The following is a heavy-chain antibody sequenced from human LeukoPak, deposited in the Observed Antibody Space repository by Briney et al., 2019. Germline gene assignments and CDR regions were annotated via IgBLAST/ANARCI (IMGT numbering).Heavy chain of an antibody. D-gene: IGHD3-10*01. Sequence: GGSLRLSCAASGFTFSSSWMTWVRQAPGKGLEWVASIREDGSQKSAVDSVRGRFTIARDNAKNSLYLQMNSLRAEDTAVYYCARDKAMVRGVIIPLGALGWFDPWGQGTLVTVSS. CDR3: ARDKAMVRGVIIPLGALGWFDP. CDR1: GFTFSSSW. V-gene: IGHV3-7*01. CDR2: IREDGSQK. J-gene: IGHJ5*02.